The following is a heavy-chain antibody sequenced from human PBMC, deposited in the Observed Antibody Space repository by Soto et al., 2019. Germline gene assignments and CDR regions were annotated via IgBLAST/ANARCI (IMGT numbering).Heavy chain of an antibody. CDR1: GGSISSGDYY. D-gene: IGHD3-10*01. CDR3: ARTLIWFGELLSIEINWFDP. V-gene: IGHV4-30-4*01. J-gene: IGHJ5*02. CDR2: IYYSGST. Sequence: SETLSLTCTVSGGSISSGDYYWSWIRQPPGKGLEWIGYIYYSGSTYYNPSLKSRVTISVDTSKNQFSLKLSSVTAADTAVYYCARTLIWFGELLSIEINWFDPWGQGTLVTVSS.